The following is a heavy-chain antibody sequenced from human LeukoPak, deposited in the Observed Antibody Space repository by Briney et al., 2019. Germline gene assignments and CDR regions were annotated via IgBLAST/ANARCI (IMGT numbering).Heavy chain of an antibody. CDR2: IKEDGSEK. J-gene: IGHJ5*02. CDR3: ARGFSRRSGYSA. Sequence: PRGSLRLSCAASGFIFSSYWMSWVRQAPGKGLEWVANIKEDGSEKYYVDSEGGRFTISRDNARNSLYLQMNSLRPDDTAVYYCARGFSRRSGYSAWGQGTLVTVSS. D-gene: IGHD3-3*01. CDR1: GFIFSSYW. V-gene: IGHV3-7*04.